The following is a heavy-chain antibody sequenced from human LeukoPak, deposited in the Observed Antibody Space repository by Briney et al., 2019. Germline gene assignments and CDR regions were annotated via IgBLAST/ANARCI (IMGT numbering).Heavy chain of an antibody. J-gene: IGHJ4*02. CDR1: GFNFNYFA. CDR3: SRIKCGGNSGYHFDY. Sequence: GGSLRLSCSASGFNFNYFAMSWIGQAPGKRLEWVSTIGDSGSGGFYADSVRGRFTISRDNSKNIVYLQMNSLRVDDSAVYYCSRIKCGGNSGYHFDYWGQGTLVTVSS. D-gene: IGHD4-23*01. CDR2: IGDSGSGG. V-gene: IGHV3-23*01.